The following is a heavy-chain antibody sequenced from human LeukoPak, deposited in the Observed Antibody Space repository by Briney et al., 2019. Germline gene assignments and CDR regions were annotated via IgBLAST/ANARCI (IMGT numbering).Heavy chain of an antibody. CDR1: GFTFSRSW. J-gene: IGHJ4*02. V-gene: IGHV3-7*01. CDR3: ATDVGAD. CDR2: IKEDGSEK. Sequence: GGSLRLSCAASGFTFSRSWVTWVRQTQGKGLQWVANIKEDGSEKYYVDSVKGRFTISRDNAKNSLYLQMNSLRAEDTAVYYCATDVGADWGQGTLVTVSS.